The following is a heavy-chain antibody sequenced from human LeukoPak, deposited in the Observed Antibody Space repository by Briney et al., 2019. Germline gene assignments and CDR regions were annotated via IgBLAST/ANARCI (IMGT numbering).Heavy chain of an antibody. CDR1: GFTFSNYW. CDR3: ARLGLEVGGPNWFDP. V-gene: IGHV3-7*01. CDR2: IKRDGSQK. Sequence: GGSLRLSCAASGFTFSNYWIHWVRQAPGKGLEWVAHIKRDGSQKYYLDSVKGRFTISRDNAKNSLYLQMNSLRVEDTAVYYCARLGLEVGGPNWFDPWGQGTLVTVSS. D-gene: IGHD1-1*01. J-gene: IGHJ5*02.